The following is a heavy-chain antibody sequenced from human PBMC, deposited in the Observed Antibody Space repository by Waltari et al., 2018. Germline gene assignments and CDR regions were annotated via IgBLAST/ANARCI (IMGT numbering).Heavy chain of an antibody. D-gene: IGHD6-13*01. CDR3: ARVKRIAAAAFDY. Sequence: QVQLQESGPGLVKPSETLSLTCTVSGGSISSHYWSWIRQPPGKGLEWIGYIYYSGSTNYNPSLKSRVTISVDTSKNQFSLKLSSVTAADTAVYYCARVKRIAAAAFDYWGQGTLVTVSS. CDR1: GGSISSHY. CDR2: IYYSGST. V-gene: IGHV4-59*11. J-gene: IGHJ4*02.